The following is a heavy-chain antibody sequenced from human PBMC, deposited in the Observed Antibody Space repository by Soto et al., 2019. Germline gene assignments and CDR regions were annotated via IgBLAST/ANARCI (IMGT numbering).Heavy chain of an antibody. Sequence: PGGSLRLSCAASGFTFSSYAMSWVRQAPGKGLEWVSAISGSGGSTYYADSVKGRFTISRDNSKNTLYLQMNSLRAEDTAVYYCANKDIVVVPAAPYYCYGMDVWGQGTTVTVSS. V-gene: IGHV3-23*01. CDR1: GFTFSSYA. J-gene: IGHJ6*02. D-gene: IGHD2-2*01. CDR2: ISGSGGST. CDR3: ANKDIVVVPAAPYYCYGMDV.